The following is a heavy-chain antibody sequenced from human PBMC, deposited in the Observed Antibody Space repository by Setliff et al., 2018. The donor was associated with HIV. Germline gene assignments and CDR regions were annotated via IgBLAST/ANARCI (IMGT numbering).Heavy chain of an antibody. CDR3: ARDRGGLCTGGKCKFDGIHYYYLDV. CDR2: VYTTGDT. J-gene: IGHJ6*03. V-gene: IGHV4-61*09. D-gene: IGHD2-8*02. CDR1: GDSLSRSTSY. Sequence: PSETLSLTCSVSGDSLSRSTSYWTWIRQPAGKGLEWIGHVYTTGDTDYNPSLKGRVTISLVPSKNQFSLDLISVTAADTAVYYCARDRGGLCTGGKCKFDGIHYYYLDVWGKGTTVTVSS.